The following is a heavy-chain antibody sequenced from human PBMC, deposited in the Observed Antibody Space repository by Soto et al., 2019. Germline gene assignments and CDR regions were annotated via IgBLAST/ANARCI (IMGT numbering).Heavy chain of an antibody. CDR3: ARVEEVVTPVRGVTKGYYYFYYGLDV. Sequence: GGSLRLSCAASGFTFSPYALHWVRQAPGKGLEWVAVISYDGSNKYYADSMKGRFTISRDNSKNTLFLQMNSLRVEDTAVYYCARVEEVVTPVRGVTKGYYYFYYGLDVWGQGTTVTVSS. CDR2: ISYDGSNK. CDR1: GFTFSPYA. D-gene: IGHD3-10*01. J-gene: IGHJ6*02. V-gene: IGHV3-30-3*01.